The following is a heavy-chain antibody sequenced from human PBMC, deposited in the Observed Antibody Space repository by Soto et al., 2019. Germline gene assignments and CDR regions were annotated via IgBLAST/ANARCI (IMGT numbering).Heavy chain of an antibody. J-gene: IGHJ4*02. CDR1: GFTFSSYG. CDR3: AKGKSSYDSSGYYPFDY. D-gene: IGHD3-22*01. CDR2: ISYDGSNK. V-gene: IGHV3-30*18. Sequence: PGGSLRLSCAASGFTFSSYGMHWVRQAPGKGLEWVAVISYDGSNKYYADSVKGRFTISRDNSKNTLYLQMSSLRAEDTAVYYCAKGKSSYDSSGYYPFDYWGQGALVTVSS.